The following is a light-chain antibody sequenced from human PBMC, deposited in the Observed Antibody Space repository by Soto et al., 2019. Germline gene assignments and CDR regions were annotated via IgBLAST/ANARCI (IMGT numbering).Light chain of an antibody. CDR2: KAS. CDR3: QQYNSYSPT. J-gene: IGKJ1*01. CDR1: QSISSW. V-gene: IGKV1-5*03. Sequence: DVQMTQSTSSLSTSVGDRVTITCRASQSISSWLAWYQQKPGKAPKLLIYKASSLESGVPSRFSGSGSGTEFTLTISSLQPDDFATYYCQQYNSYSPTFAQGTKVDIK.